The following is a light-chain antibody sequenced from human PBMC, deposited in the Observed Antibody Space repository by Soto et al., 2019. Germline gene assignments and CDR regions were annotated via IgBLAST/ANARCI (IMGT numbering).Light chain of an antibody. V-gene: IGLV2-14*01. CDR2: GVK. Sequence: QSALTQPASVSGSPGQSITISCTGANSDVGGYDFVSWYQQHPGKAPKLMIYGVKNRPSGVSTRFSGSKSGNTASLTISGLQAEDEADYFCSSYTSSSTVIFGGGTKVTVL. J-gene: IGLJ2*01. CDR1: NSDVGGYDF. CDR3: SSYTSSSTVI.